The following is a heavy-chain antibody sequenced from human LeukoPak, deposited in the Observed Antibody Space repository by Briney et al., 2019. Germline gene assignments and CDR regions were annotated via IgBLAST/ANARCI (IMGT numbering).Heavy chain of an antibody. J-gene: IGHJ4*02. CDR2: IRQDGSEK. CDR3: ARISCSRSSCYGVYDY. V-gene: IGHV3-7*01. Sequence: GRSLRLSCAASGFTFSDYWMTWVRQAPGKGLEWVANIRQDGSEKYHVDSVKGRFTISRDNAKNSVYLQMNSLRAEDTAVYYCARISCSRSSCYGVYDYWGQGSLVTVSS. CDR1: GFTFSDYW. D-gene: IGHD2-15*01.